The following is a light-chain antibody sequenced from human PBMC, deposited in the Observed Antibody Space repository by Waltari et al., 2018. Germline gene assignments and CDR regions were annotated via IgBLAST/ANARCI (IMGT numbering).Light chain of an antibody. CDR3: QQYDSWPPIT. J-gene: IGKJ5*01. CDR1: QNINSN. V-gene: IGKV3-15*01. Sequence: EVVMTQSPATLSVSPGARATLSCRASQNINSNLAWYQQKPGQGPRLLIYGASTRATGIPARFSGSGSGTEFTLTISSLQSEDFAVYYCQQYDSWPPITFGQGTRLEIK. CDR2: GAS.